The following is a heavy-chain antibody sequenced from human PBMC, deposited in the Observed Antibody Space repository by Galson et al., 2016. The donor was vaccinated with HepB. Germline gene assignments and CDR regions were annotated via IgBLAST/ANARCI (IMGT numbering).Heavy chain of an antibody. V-gene: IGHV3-13*01. Sequence: SLRLSCAASGFTVSTNYMSWVRQAPGKGLEWVSSIYTAGDTYYQDSVEGRFTVSRENAKNSLYLHMNSLRAGDTAVYYCVRGSYSSDWYRTSAYDFGMDVWGKGTPVTVSS. J-gene: IGHJ6*04. D-gene: IGHD6-19*01. CDR1: GFTVSTNY. CDR3: VRGSYSSDWYRTSAYDFGMDV. CDR2: IYTAGDT.